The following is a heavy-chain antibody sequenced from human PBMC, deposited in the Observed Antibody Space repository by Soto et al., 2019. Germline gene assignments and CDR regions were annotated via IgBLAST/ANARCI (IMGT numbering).Heavy chain of an antibody. J-gene: IGHJ1*01. V-gene: IGHV3-11*01. D-gene: IGHD3-10*01. CDR3: AREGNRFQH. CDR1: GFAFNDYY. CDR2: ISGTSNTI. Sequence: QVHLVESGGGLVKPGGSLRLSCAASGFAFNDYYMSWIRQAPGKGLEWISYISGTSNTIYYADSVKGRFTISRDNAKNSLYLQMNSLRAKDTAVYYCAREGNRFQHWGQGTLVTVSS.